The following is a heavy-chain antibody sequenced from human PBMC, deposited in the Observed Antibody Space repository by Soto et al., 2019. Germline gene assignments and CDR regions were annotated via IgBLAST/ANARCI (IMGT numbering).Heavy chain of an antibody. CDR2: IYPGDSDT. CDR3: ARHLRSYDFFQYYYGIDV. D-gene: IGHD3-16*01. CDR1: GYNYNLHW. V-gene: IGHV5-51*01. J-gene: IGHJ6*02. Sequence: PGESLKISCRGSGYNYNLHWISWVRRKPGRGLEWMGIIYPGDSDTRYNPSFQGQVTISVDKSINTAYLQWDSLEASDTATYYCARHLRSYDFFQYYYGIDVWGQGSTVTVSS.